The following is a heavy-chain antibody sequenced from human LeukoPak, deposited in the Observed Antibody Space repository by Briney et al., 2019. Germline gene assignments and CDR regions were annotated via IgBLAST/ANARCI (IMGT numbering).Heavy chain of an antibody. J-gene: IGHJ6*03. CDR2: IIPIFGTA. CDR1: GGTFSSYA. Sequence: GASVKVSCKASGGTFSSYAISWVRQAPGQGLEWMGGIIPIFGTANYAQKFQGRVTITTDESTSTAYMELSSLRSEDTAVYYCARASSHCSSTSCYRWDYYYYYMDVWGKGTTVTVSS. V-gene: IGHV1-69*05. D-gene: IGHD2-2*01. CDR3: ARASSHCSSTSCYRWDYYYYYMDV.